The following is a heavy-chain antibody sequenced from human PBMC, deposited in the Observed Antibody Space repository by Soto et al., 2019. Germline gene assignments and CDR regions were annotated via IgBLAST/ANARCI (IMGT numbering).Heavy chain of an antibody. CDR3: VRQGIGYLHGLVDV. CDR2: VYHTGGT. D-gene: IGHD2-15*01. Sequence: QVQLQQSGPGLVKPSETLSLTCTVSSGPSSSHNWGWIRQTPGRGLEWIGYVYHTGGTSDNPSLTSRVTVSPDTSTNHITLTLTAVTAADTAVYYCVRQGIGYLHGLVDVWGQGTTVTVSS. V-gene: IGHV4-59*08. CDR1: SGPSSSHN. J-gene: IGHJ6*02.